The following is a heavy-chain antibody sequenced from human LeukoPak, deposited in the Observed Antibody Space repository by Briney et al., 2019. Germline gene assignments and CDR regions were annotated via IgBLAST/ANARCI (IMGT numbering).Heavy chain of an antibody. CDR1: GFTFSSYG. Sequence: PAGGPLRLSCEPSGFTFSSYGMHWVPQAQGKGLEGVAVKSYDGSNKSYADSLKGRFPISRDNSKNTLYLQMNSLRAEDTAVYYCAKDFYYGSEDYYYYGMDVWGQGTTVTVSS. CDR3: AKDFYYGSEDYYYYGMDV. CDR2: KSYDGSNK. D-gene: IGHD3-10*01. J-gene: IGHJ6*02. V-gene: IGHV3-30*18.